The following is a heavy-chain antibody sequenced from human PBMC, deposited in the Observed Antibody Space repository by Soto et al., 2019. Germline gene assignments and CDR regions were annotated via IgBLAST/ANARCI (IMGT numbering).Heavy chain of an antibody. Sequence: NPSETLSLTCTVSGGSISSSSYYWGWIRQPPGKGLEWIGSIYYSGSTYYNPSLKSRVTISVDTSKNQFSLKLSSVTAADTAVYYCARQIVGATTDFDYWGQGTLVTVSS. CDR2: IYYSGST. V-gene: IGHV4-39*01. CDR1: GGSISSSSYY. J-gene: IGHJ4*02. D-gene: IGHD1-26*01. CDR3: ARQIVGATTDFDY.